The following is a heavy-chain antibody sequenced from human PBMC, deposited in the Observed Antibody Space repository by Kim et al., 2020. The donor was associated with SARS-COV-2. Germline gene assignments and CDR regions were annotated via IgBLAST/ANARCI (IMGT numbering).Heavy chain of an antibody. Sequence: ASVKVSCKASGYTFTSYGISWVRQAPGQGLEWMGWISAYNGNTNYAQKLQGRVTMTTDTSTSTAYMELRSLRSDDTAVYYCAREGSGYDLNPLYYYYGMDVWGQGTTVTVSS. CDR3: AREGSGYDLNPLYYYYGMDV. V-gene: IGHV1-18*01. CDR1: GYTFTSYG. D-gene: IGHD5-12*01. CDR2: ISAYNGNT. J-gene: IGHJ6*02.